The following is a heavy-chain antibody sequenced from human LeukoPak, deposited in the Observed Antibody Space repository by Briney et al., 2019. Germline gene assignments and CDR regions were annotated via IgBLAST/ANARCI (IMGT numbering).Heavy chain of an antibody. CDR3: AKLLHDATIYDF. V-gene: IGHV3-9*01. D-gene: IGHD5-24*01. Sequence: GGSLRLSCAASGFPFDEYAMHWIRQAPGKGLEWVSGISYTSETKGYVDSVKGRFTISRDNSKNSLFLQMNSLRAEDTAFYYCAKLLHDATIYDFWGHGALVTVSS. CDR1: GFPFDEYA. CDR2: ISYTSETK. J-gene: IGHJ4*01.